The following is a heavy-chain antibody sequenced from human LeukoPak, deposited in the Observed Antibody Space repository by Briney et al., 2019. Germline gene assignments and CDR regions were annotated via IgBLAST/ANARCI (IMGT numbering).Heavy chain of an antibody. V-gene: IGHV3-48*03. Sequence: PGGSLRLSCAASGFSFSDYEMNWVRQSPAKGLEWVSNISPNGGTKYYAGSVKGRFTISRDNAKNSLYLQMNSLRAEDTGVYYCEGERGPPSRVGYWGQGTLVTVSS. D-gene: IGHD1-26*01. CDR1: GFSFSDYE. J-gene: IGHJ4*02. CDR3: EGERGPPSRVGY. CDR2: ISPNGGTK.